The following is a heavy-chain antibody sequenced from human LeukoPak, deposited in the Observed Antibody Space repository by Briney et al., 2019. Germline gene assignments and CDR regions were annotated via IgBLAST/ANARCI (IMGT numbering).Heavy chain of an antibody. V-gene: IGHV3-23*01. J-gene: IGHJ3*02. CDR3: AKDLLAYCGGDCYSAEDAFDI. D-gene: IGHD2-21*02. Sequence: GGSLRLSCAASGFTFSSYAMSWVRQAPGKGLEWVSAISGSGGRTYYADSVKGRFTISRDNSKNTLYLQMNSLRAEDTAVYYCAKDLLAYCGGDCYSAEDAFDIWGQGTMVTVSS. CDR1: GFTFSSYA. CDR2: ISGSGGRT.